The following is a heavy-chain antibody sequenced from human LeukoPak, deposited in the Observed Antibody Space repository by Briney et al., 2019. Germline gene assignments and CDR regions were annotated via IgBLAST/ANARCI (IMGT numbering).Heavy chain of an antibody. D-gene: IGHD2-2*01. J-gene: IGHJ6*03. CDR2: ISAYNGNT. CDR1: GYTFTGNY. V-gene: IGHV1-18*04. Sequence: ASVKVPCKASGYTFTGNYIHWVRQAPGQGLEWMGWISAYNGNTNYAQKLQGRVTMTTDTSTSTAYMELRSLRSHDTAVYYCARGVVVPAAILRDYYYYYMDVWGKGTTVTVSS. CDR3: ARGVVVPAAILRDYYYYYMDV.